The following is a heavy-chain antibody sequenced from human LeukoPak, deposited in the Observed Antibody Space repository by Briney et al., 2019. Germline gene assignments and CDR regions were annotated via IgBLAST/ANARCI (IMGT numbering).Heavy chain of an antibody. Sequence: GGSLRLSCAASGFTFSNYAMSWVRQAPGKGLEWVSAFSPSGGGTYYADSVKGRFTISRDNSKNTLYLQMNSLRAEDTAVYYCARDRSGVTYYYDSSYYFDYWGQGTLVTVSS. CDR3: ARDRSGVTYYYDSSYYFDY. J-gene: IGHJ4*02. CDR2: FSPSGGGT. D-gene: IGHD3-22*01. V-gene: IGHV3-23*01. CDR1: GFTFSNYA.